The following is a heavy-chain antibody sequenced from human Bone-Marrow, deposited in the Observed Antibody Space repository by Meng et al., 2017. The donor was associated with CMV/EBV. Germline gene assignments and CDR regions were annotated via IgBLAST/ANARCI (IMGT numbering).Heavy chain of an antibody. CDR1: GGSISSSSYY. Sequence: GSLRLSCTVSGGSISSSSYYWGWIRQPPRKGLEWIGSIYYSGSTYYNPSLKSRVTISVDTSKNQFSLKLSSVTAADTAVYYCARSGGGIFGVVIFDYWGQGTLVTVSS. J-gene: IGHJ4*02. CDR3: ARSGGGIFGVVIFDY. V-gene: IGHV4-39*07. CDR2: IYYSGST. D-gene: IGHD3-3*01.